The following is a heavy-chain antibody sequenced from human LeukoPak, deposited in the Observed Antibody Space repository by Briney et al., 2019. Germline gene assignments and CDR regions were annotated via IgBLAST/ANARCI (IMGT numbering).Heavy chain of an antibody. CDR2: IRSKANGETT. D-gene: IGHD4-23*01. V-gene: IGHV3-49*03. CDR3: TRSPFATVVHDY. Sequence: GGSLRLSCTTSGFNFGDYGMSWIRQAPGKGLEWVGFIRSKANGETTQYAASVKGRFTISRDDSKNTVYLQMSSLKTEDTAVYYCTRSPFATVVHDYWGQGTLVTVSS. J-gene: IGHJ4*02. CDR1: GFNFGDYG.